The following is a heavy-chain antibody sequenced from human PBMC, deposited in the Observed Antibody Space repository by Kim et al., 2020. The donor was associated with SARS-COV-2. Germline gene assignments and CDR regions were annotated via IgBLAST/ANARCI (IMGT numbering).Heavy chain of an antibody. CDR3: ARGGVLRYFDWLLYY. D-gene: IGHD3-9*01. Sequence: QTSQGRVTITRDTSASTAYMELSSLRSEDTAVYYCARGGVLRYFDWLLYYWGQGTLVTVSS. J-gene: IGHJ4*02. V-gene: IGHV1-3*01.